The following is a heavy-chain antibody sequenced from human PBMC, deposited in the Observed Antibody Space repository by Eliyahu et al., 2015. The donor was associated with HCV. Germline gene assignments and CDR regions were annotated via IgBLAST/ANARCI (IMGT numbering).Heavy chain of an antibody. CDR2: IYWDDDK. J-gene: IGHJ5*02. CDR1: GFSLSTSGVG. V-gene: IGHV2-5*02. D-gene: IGHD3-9*01. CDR3: AHSQDYDILLMRAEFSWFDP. Sequence: QITLKESGPTLVKPTQTLTLTCTFSGFSLSTSGVGVGWIRQPPGKALEWLALIYWDDDKRYSPSLKSRLTITKDTSKNQVVLTMTNMDPVDTATYYCAHSQDYDILLMRAEFSWFDPWGQGTLVTVSS.